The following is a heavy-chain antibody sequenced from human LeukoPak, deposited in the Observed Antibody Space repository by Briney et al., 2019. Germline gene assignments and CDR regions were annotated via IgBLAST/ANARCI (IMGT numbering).Heavy chain of an antibody. D-gene: IGHD3-3*01. Sequence: PGGSLRLSCAASGFTVRSNYMTWVRQAPGKGLEWVSVIYSGGSTYYADSVKGRFTISRDNSKNTLYLQMNSLRAEDTAVYYCARELRFLEEGGPTGVDYWGQGTLVTVSS. J-gene: IGHJ4*02. CDR2: IYSGGST. CDR3: ARELRFLEEGGPTGVDY. V-gene: IGHV3-66*01. CDR1: GFTVRSNY.